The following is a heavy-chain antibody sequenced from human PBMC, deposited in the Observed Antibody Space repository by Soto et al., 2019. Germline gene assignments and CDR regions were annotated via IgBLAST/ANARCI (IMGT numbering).Heavy chain of an antibody. V-gene: IGHV1-8*01. J-gene: IGHJ6*03. CDR2: MNPNSGNT. Sequence: GASVKVSCKASGYTFTSYDINWVRQATGQGLEWMGWMNPNSGNTGYAQKFQGRVTMTRNNSISTTYMELRSLRSEDTAVYYCTRGHRRRSHGGDYYYMDVWGKGTTVTVSS. D-gene: IGHD2-21*01. CDR3: TRGHRRRSHGGDYYYMDV. CDR1: GYTFTSYD.